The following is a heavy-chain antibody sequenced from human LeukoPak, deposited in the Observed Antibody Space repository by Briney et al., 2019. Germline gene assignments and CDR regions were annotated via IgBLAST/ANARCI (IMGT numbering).Heavy chain of an antibody. D-gene: IGHD6-19*01. J-gene: IGHJ4*02. CDR2: ISSSSSYI. Sequence: PGGSLRLSCAASGFTFDDFGMSWVRQAPGKGLEWVSSISSSSSYIYYADSVKGRFTISRDNAKNSLYLQMNSLRAEDTAVYYCATSIAVAGRGVFDYWGQGTLVTVSS. V-gene: IGHV3-21*01. CDR1: GFTFDDFG. CDR3: ATSIAVAGRGVFDY.